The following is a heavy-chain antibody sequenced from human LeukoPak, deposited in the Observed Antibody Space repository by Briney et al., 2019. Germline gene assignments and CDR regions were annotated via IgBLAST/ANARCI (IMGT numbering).Heavy chain of an antibody. CDR1: AFTFSDYS. CDR3: ARDRIKSGSYYFDY. Sequence: GGSLRLSCAASAFTFSDYSMNWVRQAPGKGLEWISYISGRSSTIYYADSVKGRFTISRDNAKNSMYLQMNSLRAEDTAVYYCARDRIKSGSYYFDYWGQGALGTVSS. D-gene: IGHD1-26*01. V-gene: IGHV3-48*01. CDR2: ISGRSSTI. J-gene: IGHJ4*02.